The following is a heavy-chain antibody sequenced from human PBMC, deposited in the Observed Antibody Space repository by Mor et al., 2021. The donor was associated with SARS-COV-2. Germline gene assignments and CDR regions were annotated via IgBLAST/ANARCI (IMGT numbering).Heavy chain of an antibody. CDR3: ARASYSSSWASYYFYGMDV. Sequence: GLEWVSTIYSAGSTYHADSVKGRFTISRDNSKNTLYLQMNSLRTEDTAVYYCARASYSSSWASYYFYGMDVWGQGTTVTVSS. J-gene: IGHJ6*02. D-gene: IGHD6-13*01. V-gene: IGHV3-66*01. CDR2: IYSAGST.